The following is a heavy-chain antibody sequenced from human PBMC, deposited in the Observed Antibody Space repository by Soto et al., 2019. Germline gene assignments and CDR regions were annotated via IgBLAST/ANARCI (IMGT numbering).Heavy chain of an antibody. Sequence: GGSLRLSCTTSGFSFASFAMTWVRQAPGKGLEWVATISGSDGKTYYADSVKGRFSISRDTSRNTLYLQMNSLRADDTAIYYCAKWSYLDYWGQGTRVTAPQ. D-gene: IGHD3-3*01. CDR1: GFSFASFA. CDR2: ISGSDGKT. CDR3: AKWSYLDY. J-gene: IGHJ4*02. V-gene: IGHV3-23*01.